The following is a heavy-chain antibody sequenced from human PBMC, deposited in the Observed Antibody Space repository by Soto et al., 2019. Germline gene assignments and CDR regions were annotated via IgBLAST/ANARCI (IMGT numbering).Heavy chain of an antibody. CDR3: TTDVMVVEKLDAFDI. CDR2: IKSKTDGGKN. CDR1: GFTFSNAW. V-gene: IGHV3-15*01. Sequence: GGSLRLSCAASGFTFSNAWMSWVRQAPGKGLEWVGRIKSKTDGGKNDYAAPVEGRITMSRDDSKKTLYLHMNSLKTEKTAVYYCTTDVMVVEKLDAFDIWGQGTMVTVSS. J-gene: IGHJ3*02. D-gene: IGHD2-15*01.